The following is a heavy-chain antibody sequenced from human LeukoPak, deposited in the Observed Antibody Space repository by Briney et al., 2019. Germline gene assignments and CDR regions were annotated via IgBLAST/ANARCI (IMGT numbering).Heavy chain of an antibody. D-gene: IGHD3-9*01. CDR3: AKWGDYDVLTGYYDSDY. J-gene: IGHJ4*02. V-gene: IGHV3-23*01. Sequence: GGSLRLSCAASGFTFSNYAMSWVRQAPGKGLEWVSAVSGRDTSTYYTDSVKGRFTISRDNSKNTLYLQMNSLSAEDTVIYYCAKWGDYDVLTGYYDSDYWGQGTLVTVSS. CDR1: GFTFSNYA. CDR2: VSGRDTST.